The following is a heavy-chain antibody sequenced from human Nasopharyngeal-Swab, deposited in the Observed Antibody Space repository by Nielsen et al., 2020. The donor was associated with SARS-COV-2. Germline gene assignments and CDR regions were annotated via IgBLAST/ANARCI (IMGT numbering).Heavy chain of an antibody. CDR3: ARRLQLWSPYYYYGMDV. V-gene: IGHV4-34*01. CDR1: GGSSSGYY. CDR2: INHSGST. D-gene: IGHD5-18*01. J-gene: IGHJ6*02. Sequence: SETLSLTSAAYGGSSSGYYWSWIRQPPGKGLEWIGEINHSGSTNYNPSLKSRVTISVDTSKNQFSLKLSSVTAADTAVYYCARRLQLWSPYYYYGMDVWGQGTTVTVSS.